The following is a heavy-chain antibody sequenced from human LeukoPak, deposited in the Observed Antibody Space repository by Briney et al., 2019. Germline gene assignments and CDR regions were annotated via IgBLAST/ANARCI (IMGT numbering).Heavy chain of an antibody. J-gene: IGHJ4*02. V-gene: IGHV1-2*05. CDR2: INPNSGGT. CDR3: AIFGVVIHY. D-gene: IGHD3-3*01. CDR1: GYTFTCYY. Sequence: GASVKVSCKASGYTFTCYYMHWVGQAPGQGLEWMGGINPNSGGTNYAQKFQGRVTMTRDTSISTAYMELSRPRSDDTVVYYCAIFGVVIHYWGQGTLVTVSS.